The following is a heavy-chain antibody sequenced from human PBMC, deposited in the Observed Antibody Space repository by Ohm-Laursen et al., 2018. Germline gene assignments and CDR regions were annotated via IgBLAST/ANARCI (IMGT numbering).Heavy chain of an antibody. CDR1: GYTFTSYD. V-gene: IGHV1-8*01. J-gene: IGHJ6*02. CDR2: MNPNSGNT. CDR3: ARPKEYYDYVWGSYRHYYYGMDV. D-gene: IGHD3-16*02. Sequence: ASVKVSCNASGYTFTSYDINWVRQATGQGLEWMGWMNPNSGNTGYAQKFQGRVTMTRNTSISTAYMELSSLRSEGTAVYYCARPKEYYDYVWGSYRHYYYGMDVWGQGTTVTVSS.